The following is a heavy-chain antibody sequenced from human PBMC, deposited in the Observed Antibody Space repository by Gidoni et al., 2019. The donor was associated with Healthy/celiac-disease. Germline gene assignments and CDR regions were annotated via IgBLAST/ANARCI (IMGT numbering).Heavy chain of an antibody. CDR3: ARAALSYYYDSSGPSGYFDY. V-gene: IGHV4-4*07. Sequence: QVQLQESGPGLVKPSETLSLTCTLSGCSLSSYYWSWIRQPAGKGLEWIGRIYTSGSTNYNPSLKSRVTMSVDTSKNQFSLKLSSVTAADTAVYYCARAALSYYYDSSGPSGYFDYWGQGTLVTVSS. CDR1: GCSLSSYY. CDR2: IYTSGST. J-gene: IGHJ4*02. D-gene: IGHD3-22*01.